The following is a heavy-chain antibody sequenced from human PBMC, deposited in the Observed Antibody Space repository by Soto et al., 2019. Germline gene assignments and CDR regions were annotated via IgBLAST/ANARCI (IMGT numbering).Heavy chain of an antibody. Sequence: GGSLRLSCAASGFTFSSYGMHWVRQAPGRGLEWVAVISYDGSNNYYADSVKGRFTISRDNSKNTLYLQMSSLRAEDTAVYYCAKEARTPAAIGEYYHYYGMDVWGQGTTVTVSS. CDR1: GFTFSSYG. J-gene: IGHJ6*02. V-gene: IGHV3-30*18. CDR2: ISYDGSNN. D-gene: IGHD2-2*02. CDR3: AKEARTPAAIGEYYHYYGMDV.